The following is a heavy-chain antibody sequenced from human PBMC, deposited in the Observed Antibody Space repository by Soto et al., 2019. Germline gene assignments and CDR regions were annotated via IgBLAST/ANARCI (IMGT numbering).Heavy chain of an antibody. D-gene: IGHD3-22*01. V-gene: IGHV3-23*01. Sequence: EVQLLESGGGLAQPGGSLRLSCAASGFSIDSYAMNWVRQAPGKGLEWISMIRNSGESTYYAESVKGRFTISRDSSKNTLYLQMNSLRVEDTAVFYCAKDRGHNSGYPILEQWGQGTRVTVSS. CDR2: IRNSGEST. CDR3: AKDRGHNSGYPILEQ. CDR1: GFSIDSYA. J-gene: IGHJ1*01.